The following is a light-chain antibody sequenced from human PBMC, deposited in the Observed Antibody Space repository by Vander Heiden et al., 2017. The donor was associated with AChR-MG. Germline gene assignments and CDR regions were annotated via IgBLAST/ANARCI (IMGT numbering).Light chain of an antibody. CDR1: SSDIGLYDY. Sequence: QSALTQPPSASGSPGQSVTISCTGTSSDIGLYDYVSWYQQHPGKAPQLIIYEVTERPSGVPDRFSGSKSGNTASLTVSGLQAEDEADYYCSSYTHTSWVFGGGTKLSGL. V-gene: IGLV2-8*01. CDR3: SSYTHTSWV. CDR2: EVT. J-gene: IGLJ3*02.